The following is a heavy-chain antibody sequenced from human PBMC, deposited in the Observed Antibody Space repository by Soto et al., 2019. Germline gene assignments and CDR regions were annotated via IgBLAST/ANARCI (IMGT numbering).Heavy chain of an antibody. CDR3: ARGDWEGP. Sequence: EVQLVESGGGLVQPGGSLRLSCAASGFTFTSYWMTWVRQAPGKGLEWVANINRDGSDKFYEDSVRGRFTISRDDAKHLLHLQMNSLRAEDTAVYYCARGDWEGPWGQGTLVTVSS. CDR2: INRDGSDK. J-gene: IGHJ5*02. CDR1: GFTFTSYW. D-gene: IGHD1-26*01. V-gene: IGHV3-7*03.